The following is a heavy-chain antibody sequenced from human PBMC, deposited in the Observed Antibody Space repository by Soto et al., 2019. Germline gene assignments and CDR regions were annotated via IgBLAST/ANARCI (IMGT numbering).Heavy chain of an antibody. CDR2: IYYSGST. CDR1: GGSISSGGYY. Sequence: SETLSLTCTVSGGSISSGGYYWSWIRQHPGKGLEWIGYIYYSGSTYYNPSLKSRVTISVDTSKSQFSLKLSSVTAADTAVYYCARSGSSGWYPSPGPFDYWGQGTLVTVSS. V-gene: IGHV4-31*03. D-gene: IGHD6-19*01. CDR3: ARSGSSGWYPSPGPFDY. J-gene: IGHJ4*02.